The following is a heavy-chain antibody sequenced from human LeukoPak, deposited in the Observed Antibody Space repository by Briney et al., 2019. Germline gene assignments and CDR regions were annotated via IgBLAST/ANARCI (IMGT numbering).Heavy chain of an antibody. CDR3: ARAAYYYDSSGYAAFDI. J-gene: IGHJ3*02. CDR1: GYTFTGYY. Sequence: ASVKVSCKASGYTFTGYYMHWVRQAPGQGLEWMGWINPNSGGTNYAQKFQGRVTMTGDTSISTAYMELSRLRSDDTAVYYCARAAYYYDSSGYAAFDIWGQGTMVTVSS. D-gene: IGHD3-22*01. CDR2: INPNSGGT. V-gene: IGHV1-2*02.